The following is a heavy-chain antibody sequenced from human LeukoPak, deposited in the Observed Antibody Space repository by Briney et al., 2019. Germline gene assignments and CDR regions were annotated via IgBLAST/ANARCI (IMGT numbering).Heavy chain of an antibody. V-gene: IGHV1-2*02. CDR2: INPDSGGT. CDR3: ARGKRYYYGSGSYLPDY. CDR1: GYTFTAYF. D-gene: IGHD3-10*01. Sequence: ASVKVSCKASGYTFTAYFMHWVRQAPGQGLEWMGWINPDSGGTNYAQKFQGRVTITADKSTSTAYMELSSLRSEDTAVYYCARGKRYYYGSGSYLPDYWGQGTLVTVSS. J-gene: IGHJ4*02.